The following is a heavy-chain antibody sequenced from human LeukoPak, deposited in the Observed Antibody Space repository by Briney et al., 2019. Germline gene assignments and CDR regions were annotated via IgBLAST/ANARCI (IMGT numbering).Heavy chain of an antibody. Sequence: SETLCLTCTVSGASISAHYWSWIRQPPGKGLEYIGDVYYTGTTNYNPSLQSRVTMSVDTSKNQFSLRLTSVTAADTAVYYCAKFGTYPVHVSYSYYYLDVRGKGTTVTVSS. J-gene: IGHJ6*03. CDR1: GASISAHY. CDR2: VYYTGTT. V-gene: IGHV4-59*11. D-gene: IGHD1-26*01. CDR3: AKFGTYPVHVSYSYYYLDV.